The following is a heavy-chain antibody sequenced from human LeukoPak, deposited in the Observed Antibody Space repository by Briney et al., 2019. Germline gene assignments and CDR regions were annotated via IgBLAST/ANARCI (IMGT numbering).Heavy chain of an antibody. V-gene: IGHV4-59*01. CDR2: IYYSGST. CDR3: ARVRSPSWPLPYHWFDP. CDR1: GGSISSYY. Sequence: PSETLSLTCTVSGGSISSYYWSWIRQPPGKGLEWIGYIYYSGSTNYNPSLKSRCTISVAPSKNPSSLKLSSVTAADTAVYSCARVRSPSWPLPYHWFDPSGQGTLVTASS. D-gene: IGHD2-2*01. J-gene: IGHJ5*02.